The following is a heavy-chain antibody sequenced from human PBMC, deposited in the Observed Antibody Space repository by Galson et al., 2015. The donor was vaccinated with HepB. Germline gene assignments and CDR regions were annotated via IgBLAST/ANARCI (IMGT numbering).Heavy chain of an antibody. Sequence: SVKVSCKASGYTYTSYYMHWVRQAPGQGLEWMGIINPSGGSTSYAQKFQGRVTMTRDTSTSTVYMELSSLRSEDTAVYYCARDRPRYYYDSSGYYHDAFDIWGQGTMVTVSS. J-gene: IGHJ3*02. CDR3: ARDRPRYYYDSSGYYHDAFDI. V-gene: IGHV1-46*01. CDR1: GYTYTSYY. CDR2: INPSGGST. D-gene: IGHD3-22*01.